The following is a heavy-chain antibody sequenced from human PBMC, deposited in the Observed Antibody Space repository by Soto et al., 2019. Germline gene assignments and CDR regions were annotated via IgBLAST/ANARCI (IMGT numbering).Heavy chain of an antibody. CDR1: GYNFNSHS. D-gene: IGHD1-26*01. V-gene: IGHV7-4-1*01. CDR2: INPNTGNP. J-gene: IGHJ4*02. CDR3: ARDRASGGFDY. Sequence: QVQLVQSGSESMQPGASVKVSCRCPGYNFNSHSITWLRQAPGQGLEWMGWINPNTGNPTYEPGFTGRFVCSVDTSVSTVYLHIFSLKADVSAVYYCARDRASGGFDYWGQGTLVTVSS.